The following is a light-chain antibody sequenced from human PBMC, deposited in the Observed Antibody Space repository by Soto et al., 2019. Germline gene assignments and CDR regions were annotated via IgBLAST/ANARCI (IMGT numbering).Light chain of an antibody. CDR1: SNDVGGYDY. CDR2: DVS. Sequence: QSVLTQPASVSASPGQSITTSCTGTSNDVGGYDYVSWYQQHPDKAPKLMIYDVSNRPSGVSSRFSGSKSGNTASLTISGLQAEDEADYYCSSYTTANTLNYVFGTGTKVTVL. CDR3: SSYTTANTLNYV. V-gene: IGLV2-14*03. J-gene: IGLJ1*01.